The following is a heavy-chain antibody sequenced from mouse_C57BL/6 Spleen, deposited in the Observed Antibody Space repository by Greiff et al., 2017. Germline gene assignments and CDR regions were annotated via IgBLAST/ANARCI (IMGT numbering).Heavy chain of an antibody. V-gene: IGHV1-63*01. CDR3: ASSEGDAMDY. J-gene: IGHJ4*01. Sequence: QVQLKESGAELVRPGTSVKMSCKASGYTFTNYWIGWAKQRPGHGLEWIGDIYPGGGYTNYNEKFKGKATLTADKSSSTAYMQFSSLTSEDSAIYYCASSEGDAMDYWGQGTSVTVSS. CDR1: GYTFTNYW. CDR2: IYPGGGYT.